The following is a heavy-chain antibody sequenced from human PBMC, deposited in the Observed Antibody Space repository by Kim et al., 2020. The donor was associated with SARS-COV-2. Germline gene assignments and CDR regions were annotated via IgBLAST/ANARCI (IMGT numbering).Heavy chain of an antibody. CDR1: GYTFTGYY. V-gene: IGHV1-2*06. CDR2: INPNSGGT. J-gene: IGHJ4*02. D-gene: IGHD5-12*01. Sequence: ASVKVSCKASGYTFTGYYMHWVRQAPGQGLEWMGRINPNSGGTNYAQKFQGRVTMTRDTSISTAYMELSRLRSDDTAVYYCARVFGGYIDLGYWGQGTLVTVSS. CDR3: ARVFGGYIDLGY.